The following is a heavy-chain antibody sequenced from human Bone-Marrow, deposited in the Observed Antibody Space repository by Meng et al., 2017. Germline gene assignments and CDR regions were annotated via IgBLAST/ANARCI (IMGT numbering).Heavy chain of an antibody. CDR1: GYTYTSYA. D-gene: IGHD6-19*01. V-gene: IGHV1-3*01. Sequence: QVQLVPSGAEVKKPGASVNVSCKASGYTYTSYAMHWVRQAPGQRLEWMGWINAGNGNTKYSQKFQGRVTITRDTSASTAYMELSSLRSEDTAVYYCARGGRYSSGWSDYWGQGTLVTVS. J-gene: IGHJ4*02. CDR2: INAGNGNT. CDR3: ARGGRYSSGWSDY.